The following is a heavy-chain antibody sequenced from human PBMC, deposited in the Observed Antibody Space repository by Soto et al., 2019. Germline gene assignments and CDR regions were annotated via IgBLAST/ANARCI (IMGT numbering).Heavy chain of an antibody. CDR3: AHGSCSSADCYPNPYLDY. V-gene: IGHV2-5*02. Sequence: QITLKESGPTLMKPTQPLTLTCTFSGFSLSTTAEGVGWIRQPPGKALEWLALIYWDDDERYSPSLKSRLTITKDTSKNQVVLTMTNVDPVDTATYYCAHGSCSSADCYPNPYLDYWGQGILVTVSS. J-gene: IGHJ4*02. CDR1: GFSLSTTAEG. CDR2: IYWDDDE. D-gene: IGHD2-2*01.